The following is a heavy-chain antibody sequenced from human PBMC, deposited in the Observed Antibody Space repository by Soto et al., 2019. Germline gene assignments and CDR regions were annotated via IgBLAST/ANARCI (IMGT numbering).Heavy chain of an antibody. CDR1: GYSFTSYW. J-gene: IGHJ4*02. V-gene: IGHV5-51*01. CDR2: IYPGDSDT. D-gene: IGHD3-22*01. Sequence: PGESLKISCKGSGYSFTSYWIGWVRRMPGKGLEWMGIIYPGDSDTRYSPSFQGQVTISADKSISTAYLQWSSLKASDTAMYYCARHNPNYYDSSGSVDYWGQGTLVTVSS. CDR3: ARHNPNYYDSSGSVDY.